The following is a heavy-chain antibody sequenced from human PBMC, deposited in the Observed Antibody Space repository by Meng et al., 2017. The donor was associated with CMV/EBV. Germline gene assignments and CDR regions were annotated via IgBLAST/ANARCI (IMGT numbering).Heavy chain of an antibody. V-gene: IGHV3-21*01. J-gene: IGHJ2*01. D-gene: IGHD3-16*02. Sequence: EVXLVESGGXLVKPGGSLRLSCGAAGFTFSSYSMNWVRQAPGKGLEWVSSISSSSSYIYYADSVKGRFTISRDNAKNSLYLQMNSLRAEDTAVYYCARFPYYDYVWGSYRYWYFDLWGRGTLVTVSS. CDR3: ARFPYYDYVWGSYRYWYFDL. CDR2: ISSSSSYI. CDR1: GFTFSSYS.